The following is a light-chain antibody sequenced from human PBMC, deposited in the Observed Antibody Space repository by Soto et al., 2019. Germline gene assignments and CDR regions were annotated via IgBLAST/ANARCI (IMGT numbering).Light chain of an antibody. CDR1: QSVSSN. Sequence: EIVMTQSPATLSVSPGERATLSCRASQSVSSNLAWYQQKPGQAPRLLIYGASTRATGIQARFSGSGSGTEFTLTISSLQSEDFAVYYCHQYNKWPSFTFGGGTKVEIK. CDR3: HQYNKWPSFT. J-gene: IGKJ4*01. CDR2: GAS. V-gene: IGKV3-15*01.